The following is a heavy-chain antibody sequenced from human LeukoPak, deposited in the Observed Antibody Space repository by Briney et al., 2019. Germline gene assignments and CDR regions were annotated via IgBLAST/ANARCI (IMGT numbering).Heavy chain of an antibody. Sequence: ASVKVSCKASGYTFTSYYMHWVRQALGQGLEWMGIINPSGGSTSYAQKFQGRVAMTRDTSTSTVYMELSSLRSEDTAVYYCHCVAAAGRVLFDYWGQGTLVTVSS. D-gene: IGHD6-13*01. CDR1: GYTFTSYY. CDR2: INPSGGST. V-gene: IGHV1-46*01. J-gene: IGHJ4*02. CDR3: HCVAAAGRVLFDY.